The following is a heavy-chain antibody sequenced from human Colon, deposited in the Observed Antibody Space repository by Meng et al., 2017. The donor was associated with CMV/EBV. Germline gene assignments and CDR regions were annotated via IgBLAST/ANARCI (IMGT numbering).Heavy chain of an antibody. Sequence: SETLSLTCTVSGGSTSSTNYYWGWIRQPPGKGMEWIGSIYHSGSTYYNPSLKSRVTMSVDTSKNQISLTLSSGTAADTAVYYCARHPYYDFWSGYYFTYLDYWGQGTLVTVSS. CDR3: ARHPYYDFWSGYYFTYLDY. D-gene: IGHD3-3*01. CDR2: IYHSGST. J-gene: IGHJ4*02. V-gene: IGHV4-39*01. CDR1: GGSTSSTNYY.